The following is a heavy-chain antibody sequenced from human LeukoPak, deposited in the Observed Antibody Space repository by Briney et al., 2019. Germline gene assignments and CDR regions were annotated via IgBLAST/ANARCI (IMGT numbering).Heavy chain of an antibody. V-gene: IGHV1-8*01. D-gene: IGHD3-10*01. CDR1: RYTFTSYD. Sequence: ASVKVSCKASRYTFTSYDINWVREAAGHGLEWMGWMNSNTCRTGYAQKFQGRITMTRDTSINTAYMELTNLRSEDTSIYYCARLSQTPDYYTLGGYYYLGYWGQGTPVTVSS. CDR2: MNSNTCRT. CDR3: ARLSQTPDYYTLGGYYYLGY. J-gene: IGHJ4*02.